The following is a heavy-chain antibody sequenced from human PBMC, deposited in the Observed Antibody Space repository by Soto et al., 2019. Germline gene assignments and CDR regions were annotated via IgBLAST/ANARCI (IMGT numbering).Heavy chain of an antibody. CDR3: VRDPQRNDY. D-gene: IGHD6-25*01. Sequence: QVQLVQSGPEVKKPGASVKVSCKASGYSFTSYGVSWVRQAPGQGLEWMGWISANSGNTHYAQKFRGRVTMTAETSTSTAYMDLRSQRSDDTAVYYCVRDPQRNDYWGQGSLVTVSS. CDR1: GYSFTSYG. CDR2: ISANSGNT. J-gene: IGHJ4*02. V-gene: IGHV1-18*04.